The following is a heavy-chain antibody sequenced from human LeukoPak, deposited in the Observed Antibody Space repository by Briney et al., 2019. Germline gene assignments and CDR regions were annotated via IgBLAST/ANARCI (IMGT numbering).Heavy chain of an antibody. D-gene: IGHD3-3*01. Sequence: EASVKVSCKASGYTFTGYYMHWVRQAPGQGLEWMGWINPNSGGTNYAQKFQGWVTMTRDTSISTAYMELSRLRSDDTAVYYCARVYPRLWSGYNDYWGQGTLVTVSS. CDR3: ARVYPRLWSGYNDY. J-gene: IGHJ4*02. V-gene: IGHV1-2*04. CDR2: INPNSGGT. CDR1: GYTFTGYY.